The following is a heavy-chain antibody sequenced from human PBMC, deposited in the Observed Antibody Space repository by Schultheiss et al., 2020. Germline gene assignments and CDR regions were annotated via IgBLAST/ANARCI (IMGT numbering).Heavy chain of an antibody. CDR2: INHSGST. V-gene: IGHV4-34*01. CDR3: ARGWSSWGDGNWFDP. D-gene: IGHD6-6*01. J-gene: IGHJ5*02. Sequence: SQTLSLTCAVYGGSFSGYYWSWIRQPPGKGLEWIGEINHSGSTNYNPSLKSRVTISVDTSKNQFSLKLSSVTAADTAVYYCARGWSSWGDGNWFDPWGQGTLVTVSS. CDR1: GGSFSGYY.